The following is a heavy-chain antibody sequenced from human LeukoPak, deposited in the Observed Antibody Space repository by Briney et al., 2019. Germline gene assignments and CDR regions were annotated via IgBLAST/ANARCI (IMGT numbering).Heavy chain of an antibody. V-gene: IGHV1-2*02. CDR2: INPNSGDT. Sequence: ASVNVSCKASGYTFTGYYMHWVRQAPGQGLEWMGWINPNSGDTKYSQKFQGRVTMTRDTSISTAYMELSRLRSDDTAVYYCATQRGSYLWGTDFVHWGQGTLVTVSS. J-gene: IGHJ4*02. CDR1: GYTFTGYY. D-gene: IGHD3-16*01. CDR3: ATQRGSYLWGTDFVH.